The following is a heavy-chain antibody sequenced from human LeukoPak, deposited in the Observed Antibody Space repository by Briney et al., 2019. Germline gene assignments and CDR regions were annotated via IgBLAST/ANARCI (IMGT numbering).Heavy chain of an antibody. V-gene: IGHV4-30-4*08. CDR3: ARDAYYYDSSGYSPYFDY. Sequence: PSQTLSLSCTVSGGSISSGDYYWSWIRQPPGKGLEWIVYSYYSGSTYYNPSLKSRVTISVDTSKNQFSLKLSSVTAADTAVYYCARDAYYYDSSGYSPYFDYWGQGTLVTVSS. J-gene: IGHJ4*02. CDR1: GGSISSGDYY. D-gene: IGHD3-22*01. CDR2: SYYSGST.